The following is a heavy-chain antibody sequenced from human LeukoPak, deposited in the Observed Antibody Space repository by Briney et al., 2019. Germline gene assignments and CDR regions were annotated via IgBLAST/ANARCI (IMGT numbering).Heavy chain of an antibody. CDR2: INPSGGST. J-gene: IGHJ3*02. CDR3: ARGYDFWSGPQPGAFDI. V-gene: IGHV1-46*01. CDR1: GYTFTSYY. Sequence: GASVKVSCKASGYTFTSYYMHWVRQAPGQGLEWMGIINPSGGSTSYAQKFQGRVTMTRDTSTSTVYMELSSLRSEDTAVYYCARGYDFWSGPQPGAFDIWGQGTMVTVSS. D-gene: IGHD3-3*01.